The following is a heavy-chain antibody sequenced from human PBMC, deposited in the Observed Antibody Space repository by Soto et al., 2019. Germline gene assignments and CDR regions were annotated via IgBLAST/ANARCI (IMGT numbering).Heavy chain of an antibody. D-gene: IGHD3-3*01. Sequence: PSETLSLTCTVSGGSIINGGYYFTWIRQHPWKGLELIGYIYYSGSTYYNPSLKSRVTISVDTSKNQFSLKLTSVTAADTAVYYCARDVTDFWSGHEGMDVWGQGTTVTVSS. CDR1: GGSIINGGYY. CDR3: ARDVTDFWSGHEGMDV. CDR2: IYYSGST. V-gene: IGHV4-31*03. J-gene: IGHJ6*02.